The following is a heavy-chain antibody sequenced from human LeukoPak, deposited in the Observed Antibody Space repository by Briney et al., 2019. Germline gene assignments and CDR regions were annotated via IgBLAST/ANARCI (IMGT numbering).Heavy chain of an antibody. D-gene: IGHD3-3*01. CDR3: ARDNPTIYDFWSGRNWFDP. J-gene: IGHJ5*02. Sequence: SETLSLTCTVSGGSISSYYWSWIRQPPGKGLEWIGYIYYSGSTNYNPSLKSRVTISVDTSKNQFSLKLSSVTAADTAVYYCARDNPTIYDFWSGRNWFDPWGRGTLVTVSS. V-gene: IGHV4-59*01. CDR1: GGSISSYY. CDR2: IYYSGST.